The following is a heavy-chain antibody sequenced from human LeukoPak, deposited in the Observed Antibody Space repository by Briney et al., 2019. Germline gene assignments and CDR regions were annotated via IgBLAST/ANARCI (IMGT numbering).Heavy chain of an antibody. CDR3: ARDPTASRYDILTGYYNAPSFDY. Sequence: GGSLRLSCAASGFTFSSYGMHWVRQAPGKGLEWVAVIWYDGSNKYYADSVKGRFTISRDNSKNTLYLQMNSLRAEDTAVYYCARDPTASRYDILTGYYNAPSFDYWGQGTLVTVSS. J-gene: IGHJ4*02. CDR2: IWYDGSNK. D-gene: IGHD3-9*01. V-gene: IGHV3-33*01. CDR1: GFTFSSYG.